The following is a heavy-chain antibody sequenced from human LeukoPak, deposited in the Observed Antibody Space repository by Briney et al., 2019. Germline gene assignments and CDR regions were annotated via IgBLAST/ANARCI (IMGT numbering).Heavy chain of an antibody. CDR1: GYTFTGYY. D-gene: IGHD2/OR15-2a*01. Sequence: ASVKVSCKASGYTFTGYYMHWVRQAPGQGLEWMGRINPNSGGTNYAQKFQGRVTMTRDTSISTAYMELSRLRSDDTAVYYCARDFGSLPPFDYFDYWGQGTLVTVSS. V-gene: IGHV1-2*06. CDR2: INPNSGGT. CDR3: ARDFGSLPPFDYFDY. J-gene: IGHJ4*02.